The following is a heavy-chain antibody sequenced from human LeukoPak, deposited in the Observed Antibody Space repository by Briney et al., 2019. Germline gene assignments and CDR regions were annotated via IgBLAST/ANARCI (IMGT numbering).Heavy chain of an antibody. CDR2: IYTSGST. V-gene: IGHV4-4*07. Sequence: SETLSLTCTVSGGSISSYYWSWIRQPAGKGLEWIGRIYTSGSTNYNPSLKSRVTMSVDTSKNQFSLKLSSVTAADTAVYYCARHYYDSSGYYWGFDPWGQGTLVTVSS. CDR3: ARHYYDSSGYYWGFDP. J-gene: IGHJ5*02. D-gene: IGHD3-22*01. CDR1: GGSISSYY.